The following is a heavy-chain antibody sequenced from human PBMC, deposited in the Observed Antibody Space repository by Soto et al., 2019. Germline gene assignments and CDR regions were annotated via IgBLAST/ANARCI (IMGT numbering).Heavy chain of an antibody. V-gene: IGHV3-30-3*01. CDR3: ARGYCGGDCFDY. Sequence: QVQLVESGGGVVQPGRSLRLSCAASGFTFSSYAMHWVRQAPGKGLEWVAVISYDGSNKYYADSVKGRFTISRDNSKNTLYLQMNSLRGEDTAVYYCARGYCGGDCFDYWGQGTLVTVSS. J-gene: IGHJ4*02. CDR2: ISYDGSNK. CDR1: GFTFSSYA. D-gene: IGHD2-21*01.